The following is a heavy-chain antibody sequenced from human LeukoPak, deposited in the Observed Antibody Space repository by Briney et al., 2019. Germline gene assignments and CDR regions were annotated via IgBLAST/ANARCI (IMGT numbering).Heavy chain of an antibody. CDR2: IIPIFGTA. D-gene: IGHD5-18*01. CDR3: ASDRVGLGLGYSYGEHYYYYMDV. V-gene: IGHV1-69*05. Sequence: GASVKVSCKASGGTFSSYAISWVRQAPGQGLEWMGGIIPIFGTANYAQKFQGRVTITTDESTGTAYMELSSLRSEDTAVYYCASDRVGLGLGYSYGEHYYYYMDVWGKGTTVTVSS. J-gene: IGHJ6*03. CDR1: GGTFSSYA.